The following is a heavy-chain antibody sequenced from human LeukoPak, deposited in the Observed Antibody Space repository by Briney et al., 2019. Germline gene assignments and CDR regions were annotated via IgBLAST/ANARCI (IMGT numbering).Heavy chain of an antibody. CDR3: ARSREEATKLRSGLLSPNSYYDRDV. V-gene: IGHV1-69*04. J-gene: IGHJ6*02. Sequence: SVKVSCKASGGTLSRYAISWVRQAPGQGLAWMGRIIPILGVTNYAQRFQGRVTITADKSTSTAFMELSSLRSEDTAVYYCARSREEATKLRSGLLSPNSYYDRDVWGQGTTVTVSS. D-gene: IGHD5-12*01. CDR1: GGTLSRYA. CDR2: IIPILGVT.